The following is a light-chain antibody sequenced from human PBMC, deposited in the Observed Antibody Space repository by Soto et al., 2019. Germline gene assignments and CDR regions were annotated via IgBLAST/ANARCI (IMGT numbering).Light chain of an antibody. Sequence: AIRMTQSPSSFSASIGDRVSITCRATQDIGTYLAWYQQIPGKAPKLLIYDASTLQTGVPSRFSGSGSGTDFTLTISYLQSEDFGTYYCQQDYSFPLTFGGGTKVDIK. CDR1: QDIGTY. J-gene: IGKJ4*01. CDR3: QQDYSFPLT. CDR2: DAS. V-gene: IGKV1-8*01.